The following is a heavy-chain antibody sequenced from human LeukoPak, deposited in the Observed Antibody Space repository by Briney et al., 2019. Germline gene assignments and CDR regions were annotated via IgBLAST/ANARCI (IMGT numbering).Heavy chain of an antibody. Sequence: XXASGFTFXTYSMNWVRQAPGKGLEWVSSISSSSDYIYYADSVKGRFSITRDNAKNSLYLQMNRLRAEDTAVYYCAXXSXTVXRGXLDYWGQGXLVTVSS. CDR1: GFTFXTYS. V-gene: IGHV3-21*01. CDR3: AXXSXTVXRGXLDY. D-gene: IGHD3-10*01. J-gene: IGHJ4*02. CDR2: ISSSSDYI.